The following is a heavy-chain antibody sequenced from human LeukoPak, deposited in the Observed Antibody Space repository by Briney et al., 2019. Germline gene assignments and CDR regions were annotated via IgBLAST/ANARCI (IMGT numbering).Heavy chain of an antibody. CDR1: GFTVNNAW. V-gene: IGHV3-15*07. D-gene: IGHD2-21*01. CDR2: IRSKIDGGAT. CDR3: YTSITDY. Sequence: PGGSLRLSRAASGFTVNNAWMSWVRQAPGKGLEWVGRIRSKIDGGATDYAAPVKGRFTISRDDSKNTLYLQINSLKIEDTAMYYCYTSITDYWGQGTLVTVSS. J-gene: IGHJ4*02.